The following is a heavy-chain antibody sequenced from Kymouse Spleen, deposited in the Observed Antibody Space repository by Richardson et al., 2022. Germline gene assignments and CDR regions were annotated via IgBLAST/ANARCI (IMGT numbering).Heavy chain of an antibody. Sequence: QLQLQESGPGLVKPSETLSLTCTVSGGSISSSSYYWGWIRQPPGKGLEWIGSIYYSGSTYYNPSLKSRVTISVDTSKNQFSLKLSSVTAADTAVYYCAASGSSTDYFDYWGQGTLVTVSS. CDR2: IYYSGST. V-gene: IGHV4-39*01. CDR3: AASGSSTDYFDY. CDR1: GGSISSSSYY. J-gene: IGHJ4*02. D-gene: IGHD1-26*01.